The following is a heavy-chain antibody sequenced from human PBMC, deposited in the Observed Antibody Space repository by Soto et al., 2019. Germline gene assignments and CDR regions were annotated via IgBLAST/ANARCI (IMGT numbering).Heavy chain of an antibody. Sequence: PVESLKISCMGSGYKVSTWHNFTSYWIAWVRQMPGEGLEWMGIIYPGDSDTRYSPSFQGQVTISADKSINSVYLQWSSLKASDTATYYCARLGFNYDFLSGYYHVHHYYGIDVWGQGTTVTVSS. CDR2: IYPGDSDT. CDR3: ARLGFNYDFLSGYYHVHHYYGIDV. CDR1: GYKVSTWHNFTSYW. J-gene: IGHJ6*02. D-gene: IGHD3-3*01. V-gene: IGHV5-51*01.